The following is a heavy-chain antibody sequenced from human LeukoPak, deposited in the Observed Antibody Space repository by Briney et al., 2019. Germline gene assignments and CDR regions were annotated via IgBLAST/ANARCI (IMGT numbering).Heavy chain of an antibody. J-gene: IGHJ5*02. CDR1: GFTFSDYS. V-gene: IGHV3-11*01. CDR2: ISSSSSIM. CDR3: ARAAGWFDP. Sequence: PGGSLRLSCAASGFTFSDYSMSWIRQAPGKGLEWVSYISSSSSIMYYADSVKGRFTISRDNAENSVYLQMNSLRVEDTAVYYCARAAGWFDPWGQGFLVTVSS.